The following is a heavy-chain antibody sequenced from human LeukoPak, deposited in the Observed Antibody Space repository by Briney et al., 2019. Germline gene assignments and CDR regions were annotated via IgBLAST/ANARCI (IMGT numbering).Heavy chain of an antibody. J-gene: IGHJ4*02. CDR2: ISSSGSTI. V-gene: IGHV3-48*03. D-gene: IGHD1-26*01. Sequence: PGASLRLSCAASGFTFSSYEMNWVRQAPGKGLEWVSYISSSGSTIYYADSVKGRFTISRDNAKNSLYLQMNSLRAEDTAVYYCAREAPLYSSGSYYVLYFFDYWGQGTLVTVSS. CDR1: GFTFSSYE. CDR3: AREAPLYSSGSYYVLYFFDY.